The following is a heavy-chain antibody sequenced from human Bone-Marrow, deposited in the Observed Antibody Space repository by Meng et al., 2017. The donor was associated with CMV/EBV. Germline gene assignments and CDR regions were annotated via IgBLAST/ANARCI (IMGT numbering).Heavy chain of an antibody. J-gene: IGHJ4*02. CDR2: ISGSGGST. CDR3: AKSPLRFLEWLSSFDY. V-gene: IGHV3-23*01. D-gene: IGHD3-3*01. Sequence: GGSLRLSCAASGFTFSSYGMHWVRQAPGKGLEWVSAISGSGGSTYYADSVKGRFTISRDNSKNTLYLQMNSLRAEDTAVYYCAKSPLRFLEWLSSFDYWGQGTLVTVPQ. CDR1: GFTFSSYG.